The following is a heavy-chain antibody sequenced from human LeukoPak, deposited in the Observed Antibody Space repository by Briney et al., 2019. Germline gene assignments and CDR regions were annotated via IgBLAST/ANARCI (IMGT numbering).Heavy chain of an antibody. J-gene: IGHJ6*02. D-gene: IGHD6-13*01. V-gene: IGHV3-7*03. CDR3: ARVGYSSSWYWYYYYGMDV. CDR2: IKQDGSEK. CDR1: GFTFSSYW. Sequence: GGSLRLSCAASGFTFSSYWMSWVRQAPGKGLEWVANIKQDGSEKYYVDSVKGRFTISRDNAKNSLYLQMNSLRAEDTAVYYCARVGYSSSWYWYYYYGMDVWGQGTTVTVSS.